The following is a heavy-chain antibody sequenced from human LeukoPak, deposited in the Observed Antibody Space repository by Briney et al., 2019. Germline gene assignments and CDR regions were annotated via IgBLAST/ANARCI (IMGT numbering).Heavy chain of an antibody. CDR2: ISYDGGNK. CDR3: XXXXRRHIDMAPSFDY. V-gene: IGHV3-30*04. CDR1: GFTFSSYA. Sequence: PGGSLRLSCAASGFTFSSYAMHWVRQAPGKGLEWVAVISYDGGNKYYADSVKGRFTISRDNSKNTLSLQMNSLRAEDTSVYYXXXXXRRHIDMAPSFDYWGQGTLVTVSS. J-gene: IGHJ4*02. D-gene: IGHD5-24*01.